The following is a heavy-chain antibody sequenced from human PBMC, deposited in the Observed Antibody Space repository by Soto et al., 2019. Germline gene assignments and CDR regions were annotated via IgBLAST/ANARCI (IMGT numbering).Heavy chain of an antibody. V-gene: IGHV4-34*01. CDR3: ARGSDIVATRREYYYYGMDV. CDR2: INHSGST. J-gene: IGHJ6*02. D-gene: IGHD5-12*01. CDR1: GGSFSGYY. Sequence: PSETLSLTCAVYGGSFSGYYWSWIRQPPGKGLEWIGEINHSGSTNYNPSLKSRVTISVDTSKNQFSLKLSSVTAADTAVYYCARGSDIVATRREYYYYGMDVWGQGTTVTVSS.